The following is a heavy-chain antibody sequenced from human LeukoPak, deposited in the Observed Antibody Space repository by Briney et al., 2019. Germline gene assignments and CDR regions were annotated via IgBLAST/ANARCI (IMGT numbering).Heavy chain of an antibody. D-gene: IGHD6-13*01. Sequence: SETLSLTCTVSGGSISSYYWSWIRQPPGKGLEWIGYIYYSGSTNYNPSLKSRVTISVDTSKNQFSLKLSSVTAADTAVYYCARASTWVALVDYWGQGTLVTVSS. CDR1: GGSISSYY. CDR2: IYYSGST. J-gene: IGHJ4*02. CDR3: ARASTWVALVDY. V-gene: IGHV4-59*01.